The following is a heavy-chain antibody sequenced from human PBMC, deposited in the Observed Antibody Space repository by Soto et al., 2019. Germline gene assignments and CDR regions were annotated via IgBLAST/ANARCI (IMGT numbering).Heavy chain of an antibody. J-gene: IGHJ4*02. CDR3: TSPGGYCSGGSCYSRDY. V-gene: IGHV3-15*01. D-gene: IGHD2-15*01. Sequence: EVQLVESGGGLVKPGGSLRLSCAASGFTFSNAWMSWVRQAPGKGLEWVGRIKSKTDGETTDYAAPVKGRFTISRDDSKNTLYLQMNSLKTEDTAVYYCTSPGGYCSGGSCYSRDYWGQGTLVTVSS. CDR2: IKSKTDGETT. CDR1: GFTFSNAW.